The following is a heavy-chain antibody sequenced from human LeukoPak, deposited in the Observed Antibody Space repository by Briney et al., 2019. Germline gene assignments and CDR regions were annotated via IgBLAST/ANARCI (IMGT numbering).Heavy chain of an antibody. V-gene: IGHV4-59*01. CDR3: AREIDRRLDY. J-gene: IGHJ4*02. CDR2: IYYGGTT. CDR1: RGSLSTFY. D-gene: IGHD3-22*01. Sequence: TSETLSLTCSVSRGSLSTFYWSWIWQPPGKGLEWIGYIYYGGTTNYNPSLKRRVSISADTSKNQFSLRLRNATAADTAVYYCAREIDRRLDYWGQGALVTVSS.